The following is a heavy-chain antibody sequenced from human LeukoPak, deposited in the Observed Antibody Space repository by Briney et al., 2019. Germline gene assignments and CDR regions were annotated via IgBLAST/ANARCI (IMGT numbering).Heavy chain of an antibody. CDR1: GFTFSSYS. CDR3: ARAPYYYGSGINWFDP. D-gene: IGHD3-10*01. V-gene: IGHV3-21*01. CDR2: ISSSSSYI. Sequence: GGSLRLSCAASGFTFSSYSMNWVRQAPGKGLEWVSSISSSSSYIYYADSVKGRFTISRDNAKNSLYLQMNSLRAEDTAVYYCARAPYYYGSGINWFDPWGQGTLVTVSS. J-gene: IGHJ5*02.